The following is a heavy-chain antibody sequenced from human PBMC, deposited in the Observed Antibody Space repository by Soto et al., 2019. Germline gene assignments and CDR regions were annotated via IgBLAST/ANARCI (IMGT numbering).Heavy chain of an antibody. CDR1: KVFITRGSHY. J-gene: IGHJ3*02. CDR2: IYYSGST. CDR3: ASRDIAAAGTTPDAFDI. D-gene: IGHD6-13*01. Sequence: SETLSPTCPVAKVFITRGSHYCRWSRQHTGKGLEWIGYIYYSGSTYYNPSLKSRVTISVDTSKNQFSLKLSSVTAADTAVYYCASRDIAAAGTTPDAFDIWGQGTMVTVSS. V-gene: IGHV4-31*03.